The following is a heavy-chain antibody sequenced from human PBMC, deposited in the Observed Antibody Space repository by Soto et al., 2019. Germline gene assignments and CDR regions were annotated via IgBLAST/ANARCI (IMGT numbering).Heavy chain of an antibody. CDR1: GFTFNSYS. CDR2: ISSGSSYI. CDR3: AEGIPFLNA. J-gene: IGHJ5*02. Sequence: ELQLVESGGGLVKPGGSLRLSCAASGFTFNSYSMNWVRKAPGKGLEWVSSISSGSSYIHYADSVKGRFTISRDNANNSQFLHMNSLRAEDTAVYYCAEGIPFLNAWGRGTLVTVSS. V-gene: IGHV3-21*01. D-gene: IGHD3-3*01.